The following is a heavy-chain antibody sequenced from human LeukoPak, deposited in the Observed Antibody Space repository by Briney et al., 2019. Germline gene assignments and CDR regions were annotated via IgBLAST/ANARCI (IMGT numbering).Heavy chain of an antibody. CDR1: GFTVSSNY. J-gene: IGHJ4*02. V-gene: IGHV3-53*04. CDR3: ARGGTPGYSSGRIDY. Sequence: PGGSLRLSCVASGFTVSSNYMSWVRQAPGKGLEWVSVIYSAGNTYYADSVKGRFTISRHNSENTLYLHMSSLRVEDTAVYFCARGGTPGYSSGRIDYWGQGTPVTVSS. D-gene: IGHD6-19*01. CDR2: IYSAGNT.